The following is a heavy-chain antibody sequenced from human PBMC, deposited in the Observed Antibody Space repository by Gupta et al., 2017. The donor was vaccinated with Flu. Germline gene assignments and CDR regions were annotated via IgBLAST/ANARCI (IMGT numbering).Heavy chain of an antibody. CDR2: ISGRGGST. J-gene: IGHJ6*02. CDR3: AKTGEYYDSSGYYYYGMDV. V-gene: IGHV3-23*01. CDR1: GFTFSRYA. Sequence: EVQLLESGGGLVQPGGSLRLSCAASGFTFSRYAMSWVRQAPGKGLEWVSAISGRGGSTYYADSVKGRLTISRDNYKNTLYLQMNSLRAEDTAVYYCAKTGEYYDSSGYYYYGMDVWGQGTTVTVSS. D-gene: IGHD3-22*01.